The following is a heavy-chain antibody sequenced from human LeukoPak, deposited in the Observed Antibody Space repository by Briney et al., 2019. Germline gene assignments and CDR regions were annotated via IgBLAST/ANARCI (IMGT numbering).Heavy chain of an antibody. J-gene: IGHJ5*02. CDR2: IWFDGINT. D-gene: IGHD2-15*01. Sequence: GGSLRLSCAASGFTFSTYFMSWVRQAPGKGLEWVAVIWFDGINTNHADSVKGRFTVSRDNSKNTLFLQMNSLRAEDTAVYFCVRDYCSGGSCYESKWFDPWGQGTLVTVSS. CDR3: VRDYCSGGSCYESKWFDP. V-gene: IGHV3-33*08. CDR1: GFTFSTYF.